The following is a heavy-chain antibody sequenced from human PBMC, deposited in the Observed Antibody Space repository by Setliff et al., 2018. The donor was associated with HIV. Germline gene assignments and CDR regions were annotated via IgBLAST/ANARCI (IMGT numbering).Heavy chain of an antibody. CDR2: IYSGGNK. CDR3: ARDGGKTGYFYYCLDV. J-gene: IGHJ6*02. CDR1: GLTVTNNY. D-gene: IGHD1-1*01. V-gene: IGHV3-66*02. Sequence: GGSLRLSCAASGLTVTNNYMSWVRQAPGKGLEWVSVIYSGGNKFYADSVKGRFTISRDNSKNTVYLQLNSLRAEDTAVYYCARDGGKTGYFYYCLDVWGQGTTVTVSS.